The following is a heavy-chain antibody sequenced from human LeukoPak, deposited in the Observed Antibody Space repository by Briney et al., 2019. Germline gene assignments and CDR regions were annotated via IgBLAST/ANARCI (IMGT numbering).Heavy chain of an antibody. J-gene: IGHJ5*02. CDR2: IYYSGST. CDR3: ARDKYYYDSSGYNWFDP. Sequence: PSETLSLTCTVSGGSISSYYWSWIRQPPGKGLEGIGYIYYSGSTNYNPSLKSRVTMSVDTSKNQFSLKLSSVPAADPAVYYCARDKYYYDSSGYNWFDPWGQGTVVTVSS. V-gene: IGHV4-59*12. D-gene: IGHD3-22*01. CDR1: GGSISSYY.